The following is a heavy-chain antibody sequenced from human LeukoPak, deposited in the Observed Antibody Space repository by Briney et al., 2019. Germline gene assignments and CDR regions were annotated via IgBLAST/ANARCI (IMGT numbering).Heavy chain of an antibody. CDR1: GFTFSSYS. D-gene: IGHD3-10*01. CDR3: ARDCTGRVELLWFGEHDAFDI. Sequence: GGSLRLSCAASGFTFSSYSMNWVRQAPGKGVEWVSSISSSSSYIYYADSVKGRFTISRDNAKNSLYLQMNSLRAEDTAVYYCARDCTGRVELLWFGEHDAFDIWGQGTMVTVSS. CDR2: ISSSSSYI. V-gene: IGHV3-21*01. J-gene: IGHJ3*02.